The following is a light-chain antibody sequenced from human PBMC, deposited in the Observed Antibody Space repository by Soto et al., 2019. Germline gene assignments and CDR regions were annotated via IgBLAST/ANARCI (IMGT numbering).Light chain of an antibody. J-gene: IGLJ3*02. CDR1: TSDIGGYDR. CDR2: NVS. Sequence: QSALTQPASVSGSLGQSITISCTGTTSDIGGYDRVSWYQQHPGKAPKLMISNVSFRPSGVSYRFSGSKSGNTASLTISGLQAVDEGDYYCSSYTATDSWVFGGGTKVTVL. CDR3: SSYTATDSWV. V-gene: IGLV2-14*01.